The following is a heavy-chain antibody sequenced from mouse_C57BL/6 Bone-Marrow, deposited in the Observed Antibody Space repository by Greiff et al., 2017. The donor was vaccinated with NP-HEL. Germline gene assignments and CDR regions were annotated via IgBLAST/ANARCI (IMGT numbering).Heavy chain of an antibody. V-gene: IGHV1-75*01. CDR1: GYTFTDYY. Sequence: QVQLQQSGPELVKPGASVKISCKASGYTFTDYYINWVKQRPGQGLEWIGWIFPGSGSTYYNEKFKGKATLTVDKSSSTAYMLLSSLTSEDSAVYFCARKGYYYGSSYVPFAYWGQGTLVTVSA. J-gene: IGHJ3*01. CDR2: IFPGSGST. CDR3: ARKGYYYGSSYVPFAY. D-gene: IGHD1-1*01.